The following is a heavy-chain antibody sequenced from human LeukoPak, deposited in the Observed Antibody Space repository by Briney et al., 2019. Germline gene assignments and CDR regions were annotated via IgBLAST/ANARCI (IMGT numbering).Heavy chain of an antibody. CDR2: IKQDGSEK. V-gene: IGHV3-7*05. CDR3: ARDGLGVVGRSGYYYGPPHFDY. Sequence: PARSLTLSCAASGFTFSTYWMSWVRQAPGKGLEWVANIKQDGSEKYYVDSVKGRFTISRDNAENSLYLQMNSLRVEDTAVYYCARDGLGVVGRSGYYYGPPHFDYWGQGTLVTVSS. CDR1: GFTFSTYW. D-gene: IGHD3-22*01. J-gene: IGHJ4*02.